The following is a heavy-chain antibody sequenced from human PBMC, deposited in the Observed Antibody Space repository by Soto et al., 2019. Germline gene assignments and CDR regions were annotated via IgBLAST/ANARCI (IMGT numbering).Heavy chain of an antibody. V-gene: IGHV1-2*04. Sequence: ASVKVSCKASGYTFTDYYLHWVRQAPGQGLEWMGWINPNSGVTNYAQKFRGWVTLTRDTSISTAYMELNRLKSDYTAVFFCARGVSGWSPFDLWGQGTLVTVSS. J-gene: IGHJ4*02. D-gene: IGHD6-19*01. CDR3: ARGVSGWSPFDL. CDR2: INPNSGVT. CDR1: GYTFTDYY.